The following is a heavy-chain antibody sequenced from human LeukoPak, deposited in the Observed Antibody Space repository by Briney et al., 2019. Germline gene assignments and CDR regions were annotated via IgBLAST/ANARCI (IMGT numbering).Heavy chain of an antibody. CDR3: ARGYSSSWYTWFDP. V-gene: IGHV4-31*03. J-gene: IGHJ5*02. D-gene: IGHD6-13*01. CDR2: IYYSGST. CDR1: GGSISSGGYY. Sequence: PSETLSLTCTVSGGSISSGGYYWSWIRQHPGKGLEWIGYIYYSGSTYYNPSLKSRVTISVDTSKNQFSLKLSSVTAADTAVYYCARGYSSSWYTWFDPWGQGTLVTVSS.